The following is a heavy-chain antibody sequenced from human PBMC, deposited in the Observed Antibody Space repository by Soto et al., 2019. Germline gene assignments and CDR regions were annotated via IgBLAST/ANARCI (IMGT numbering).Heavy chain of an antibody. CDR3: TTDSYSTMIVVRFDY. Sequence: PGGSLRLSCAASGFTFSTSAMAWVRQAPGKGLEWVSAISGSGITTNYADSVKGRFTISRDNSKNAQYLQMNSLRVEDTAVYYCTTDSYSTMIVVRFDYWGHGTLVTVSS. CDR1: GFTFSTSA. V-gene: IGHV3-23*01. J-gene: IGHJ4*01. D-gene: IGHD3-22*01. CDR2: ISGSGITT.